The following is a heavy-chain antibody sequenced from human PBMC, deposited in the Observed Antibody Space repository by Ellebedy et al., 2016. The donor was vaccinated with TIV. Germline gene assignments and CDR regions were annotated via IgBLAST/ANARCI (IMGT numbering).Heavy chain of an antibody. Sequence: GESLKISXITSGFTFGDYTMSWFRQAPGKGLEWVSSISFNSSYIYYAPSVKGRFTISRDNAKNILYLQMNSLRVEDTAVYYCAKDRYVSGPTFTDHWGQGTLVTVPS. CDR3: AKDRYVSGPTFTDH. J-gene: IGHJ4*02. CDR1: GFTFGDYT. V-gene: IGHV3-21*04. D-gene: IGHD1-1*01. CDR2: ISFNSSYI.